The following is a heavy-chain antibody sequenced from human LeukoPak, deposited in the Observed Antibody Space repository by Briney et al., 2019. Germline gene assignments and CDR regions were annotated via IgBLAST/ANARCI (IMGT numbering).Heavy chain of an antibody. V-gene: IGHV3-21*01. CDR3: AAQQLVLYGFYY. D-gene: IGHD6-13*01. CDR1: GFTFSSYT. Sequence: GGSLRLSCAASGFTFSSYTMNWVRQAPGKGLEWVSSISSSSRYIYYADSLKGRFTISRDNAKNSLYLQMNSLRAEDTAVYYCAAQQLVLYGFYYWGQGTLVTVSS. J-gene: IGHJ4*02. CDR2: ISSSSRYI.